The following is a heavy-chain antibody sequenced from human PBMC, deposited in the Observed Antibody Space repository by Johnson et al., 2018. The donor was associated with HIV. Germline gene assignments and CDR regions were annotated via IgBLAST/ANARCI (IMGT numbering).Heavy chain of an antibody. J-gene: IGHJ3*01. CDR1: GFTFSTYG. CDR3: ARVAWFAFDL. D-gene: IGHD3-10*01. CDR2: IRYDGSNK. V-gene: IGHV3-30*02. Sequence: QVQLVESGGGVVQPGGSLRLSCAASGFTFSTYGMHWVRQAPGKGLEWVSFIRYDGSNKYYADSVKGRFTISRDNAKNSLYLQMNSLRVEDTAVYYCARVAWFAFDLWGQGTMVTVSS.